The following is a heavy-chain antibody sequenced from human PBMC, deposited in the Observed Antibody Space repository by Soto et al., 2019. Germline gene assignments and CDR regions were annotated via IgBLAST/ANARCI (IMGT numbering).Heavy chain of an antibody. Sequence: SEILSLTCSVSGGSIRSYYWSWIRQSPEKGLEWIGYFYHSGNSNYNPSLKSRVTISVDTSKNQFSLKLSSVTAADTAVYYCARANINWFDPWGQGTLVTVSS. CDR2: FYHSGNS. V-gene: IGHV4-59*12. CDR3: ARANINWFDP. J-gene: IGHJ5*02. CDR1: GGSIRSYY.